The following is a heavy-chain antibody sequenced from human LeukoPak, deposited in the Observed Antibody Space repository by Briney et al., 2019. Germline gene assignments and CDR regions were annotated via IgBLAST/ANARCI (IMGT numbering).Heavy chain of an antibody. CDR1: GYSISSGYY. J-gene: IGHJ4*02. D-gene: IGHD3-10*01. Sequence: SETLSLTCTVSGYSISSGYYWGWIRQPPGKGLEWIGSIYHSGSTYYNPSLKSRVTISVDTSKNQFSLKLSSVTAADTAVYYCARGKRVRGVIILHFDYWGQGTLVTVSS. V-gene: IGHV4-38-2*02. CDR3: ARGKRVRGVIILHFDY. CDR2: IYHSGST.